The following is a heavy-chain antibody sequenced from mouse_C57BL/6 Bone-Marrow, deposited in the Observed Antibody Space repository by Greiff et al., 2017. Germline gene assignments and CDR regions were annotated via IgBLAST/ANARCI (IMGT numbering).Heavy chain of an antibody. CDR3: AREGTGTLDY. CDR2: IYPGDGDT. D-gene: IGHD4-1*01. Sequence: VQGVESGAELVKPGASVKISCKASGYAFSSYWMNWVKQRPGKGLGWIGQIYPGDGDTNYNGKFKGKATLTADKSSSTAYMQLSSLTSEDSAVYFCAREGTGTLDYWGQGTTLTVSS. CDR1: GYAFSSYW. V-gene: IGHV1-80*01. J-gene: IGHJ2*01.